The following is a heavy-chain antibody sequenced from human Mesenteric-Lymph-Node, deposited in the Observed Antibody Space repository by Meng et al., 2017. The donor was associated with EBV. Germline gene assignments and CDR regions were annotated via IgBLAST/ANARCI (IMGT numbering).Heavy chain of an antibody. Sequence: QVQLTQWGAGRLKPSETLSLTCAVYGGSFRGYYWSWIRQPPGKGLEWIGEINHSGSTNYNPSLKSRVTISVDTSKNQFSLKLSSVTAADTAVYYCARGGGYSYGQPQDLWGQGTLVTVFS. J-gene: IGHJ4*02. CDR3: ARGGGYSYGQPQDL. V-gene: IGHV4-34*01. CDR2: INHSGST. CDR1: GGSFRGYY. D-gene: IGHD5-18*01.